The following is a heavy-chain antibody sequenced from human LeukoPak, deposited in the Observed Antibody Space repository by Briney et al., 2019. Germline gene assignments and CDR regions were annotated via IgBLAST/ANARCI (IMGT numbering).Heavy chain of an antibody. V-gene: IGHV4-30-4*08. CDR1: GGSISSGDYY. CDR2: IYYSGST. CDR3: ARGGVLRGPPHHDY. D-gene: IGHD1-26*01. Sequence: SETLSLTCTVSGGSISSGDYYWSWIRQPPGKGLEWIGYIYYSGSTYYNPSLKSRVTISVDTSKNQFSLKLSSVTAADTAVYYCARGGVLRGPPHHDYWGQGTLVTVSS. J-gene: IGHJ4*02.